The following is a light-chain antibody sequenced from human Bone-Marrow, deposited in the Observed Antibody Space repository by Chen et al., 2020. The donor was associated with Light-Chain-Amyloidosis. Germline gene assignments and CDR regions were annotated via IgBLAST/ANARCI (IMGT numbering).Light chain of an antibody. V-gene: IGLV2-14*01. CDR2: EVT. CDR3: SAYTITNTLV. Sequence: QSALTQPASVSGSPGQSITISCTGTSSDVGGDNHVSWYQQHPDKAPKLMIYEVTKRPSWVPDRCCGSKSDNSASLTSSGLETEDEAEYFCSAYTITNTLVFGSGTRVTVL. J-gene: IGLJ1*01. CDR1: SSDVGGDNH.